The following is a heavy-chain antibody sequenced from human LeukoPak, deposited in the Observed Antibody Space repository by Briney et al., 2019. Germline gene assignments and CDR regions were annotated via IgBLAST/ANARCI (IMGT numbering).Heavy chain of an antibody. J-gene: IGHJ4*02. V-gene: IGHV4-39*01. Sequence: SETLSLTCTVSGGSISSSSYYWGWIRQPPGKGLDWIGSIYYSGSTYYNPSLKSRVTISVDTSKNQFSLKLSSVTAADTAVYYCARRVRIAAAGKGSFDYWGQGTLVTVSS. D-gene: IGHD6-13*01. CDR3: ARRVRIAAAGKGSFDY. CDR1: GGSISSSSYY. CDR2: IYYSGST.